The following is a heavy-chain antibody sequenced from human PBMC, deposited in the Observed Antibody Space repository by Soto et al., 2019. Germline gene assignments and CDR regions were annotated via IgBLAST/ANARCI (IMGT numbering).Heavy chain of an antibody. J-gene: IGHJ3*02. Sequence: EVQLLESGGGLVQPGGSLRLSCAASGFTFSSYAMSWVRQAPGKGLEWVSTISGGGDGAYYADSVKGHFTISRDNSKHTLYLQLNSLRAEDTAIYYCAKKGLGSLKTYCSGSGCHYAFDIWGQGTMVTVSS. V-gene: IGHV3-23*01. CDR2: ISGGGDGA. D-gene: IGHD2-15*01. CDR1: GFTFSSYA. CDR3: AKKGLGSLKTYCSGSGCHYAFDI.